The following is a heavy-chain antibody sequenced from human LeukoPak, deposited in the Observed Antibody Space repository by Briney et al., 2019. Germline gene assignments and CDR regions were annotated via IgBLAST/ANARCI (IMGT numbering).Heavy chain of an antibody. Sequence: GGSLRLSCAASGFTFSSYAMHWVRQAPGKGLEWVAVISYDGSNKYYADSVKGRFTISRDNSKNSLYLQMNSLRAEDTAVYYCASTYYYDSSGYSPEYWGQGTLVTVSS. CDR3: ASTYYYDSSGYSPEY. D-gene: IGHD3-22*01. CDR2: ISYDGSNK. V-gene: IGHV3-30-3*01. CDR1: GFTFSSYA. J-gene: IGHJ4*02.